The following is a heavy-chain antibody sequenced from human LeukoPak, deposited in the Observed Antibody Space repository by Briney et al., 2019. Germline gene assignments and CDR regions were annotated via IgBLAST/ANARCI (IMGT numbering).Heavy chain of an antibody. D-gene: IGHD5-18*01. J-gene: IGHJ3*01. CDR1: GYSFNIDW. Sequence: NLGESLKISCRTSGYSFNIDWIGWVRQMPGKGLEWMGIIYYGDSDVRYSPSFQGQVTISADKSINTAHLRWSSLKASDTAMYYCARGFGYNSGHDASDVWGQGTMVTVSS. CDR2: IYYGDSDV. CDR3: ARGFGYNSGHDASDV. V-gene: IGHV5-51*01.